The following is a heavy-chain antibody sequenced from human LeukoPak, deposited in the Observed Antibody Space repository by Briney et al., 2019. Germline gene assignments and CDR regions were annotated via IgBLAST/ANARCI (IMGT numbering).Heavy chain of an antibody. CDR3: ARGGSGWATSFDY. CDR1: GFTFSSYS. Sequence: PGGSLRLSCAASGFTFSSYSMNWVRQAPGKGLEWVSSISSSSSYIYYADSVKGRFTISRDNAKNSLYLQMNSLRAEDTAVYYCARGGSGWATSFDYWGQGTLVTVSS. D-gene: IGHD6-19*01. CDR2: ISSSSSYI. J-gene: IGHJ4*02. V-gene: IGHV3-21*04.